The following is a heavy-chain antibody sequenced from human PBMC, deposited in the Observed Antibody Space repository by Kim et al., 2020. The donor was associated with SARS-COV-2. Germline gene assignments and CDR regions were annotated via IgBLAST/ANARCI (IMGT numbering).Heavy chain of an antibody. CDR1: GFTFSSYA. CDR3: AKRNSDSGTYYSFDY. D-gene: IGHD3-10*01. Sequence: GGSLRLSCAASGFTFSSYAMSWVRQAPGKGLEWVSAINGGGGGTYYADSVKGRFTISRDNSKNTLYLQMNSLRAEDTAVYYCAKRNSDSGTYYSFDYWGQGSRVTVSS. CDR2: INGGGGGT. V-gene: IGHV3-23*01. J-gene: IGHJ4*02.